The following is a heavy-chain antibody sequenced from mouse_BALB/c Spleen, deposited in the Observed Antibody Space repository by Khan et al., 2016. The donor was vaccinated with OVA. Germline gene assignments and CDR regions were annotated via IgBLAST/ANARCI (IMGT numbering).Heavy chain of an antibody. V-gene: IGHV1-22*01. Sequence: EVQLQQSGPELVKPGASVKISCKTSGYTFTEYTMHWVKQSHGKSLEWIGRFNPNTGGTSYNQKFKGRATLTVDESSSTAYMELRSLTSEDSAVYYGTRRDYYAYNWYFDVWGAGTTVTVSS. D-gene: IGHD1-2*01. J-gene: IGHJ1*01. CDR2: FNPNTGGT. CDR1: GYTFTEYT. CDR3: TRRDYYAYNWYFDV.